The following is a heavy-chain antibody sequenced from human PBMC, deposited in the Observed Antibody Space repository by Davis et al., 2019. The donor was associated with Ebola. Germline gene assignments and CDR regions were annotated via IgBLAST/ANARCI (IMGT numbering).Heavy chain of an antibody. CDR3: ARDHWENWFDP. J-gene: IGHJ5*02. D-gene: IGHD1-26*01. CDR2: IYSGGST. CDR1: GFTVSSNY. V-gene: IGHV3-66*01. Sequence: GESLKISCAAPGFTVSSNYMSWVRQAPGKGLEWVSVIYSGGSTYYTDSVKGRFTISRDNSKNTLYLQMNSLRAEDTAVYYCARDHWENWFDPWGQGTLVTVSS.